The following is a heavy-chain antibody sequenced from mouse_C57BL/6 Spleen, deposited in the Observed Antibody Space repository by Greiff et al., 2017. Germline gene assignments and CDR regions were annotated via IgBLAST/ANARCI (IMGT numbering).Heavy chain of an antibody. V-gene: IGHV14-4*01. CDR3: TWFYYYAMDY. CDR2: IDPENGDT. CDR1: GFNIKDDY. D-gene: IGHD2-2*01. Sequence: EVQRVESGAELVRPGASVKLSCTASGFNIKDDYMHWVKQRPEQGLEWIGWIDPENGDTAYASKFPGTATIPADSSSNTAYLQLSSLTSEDTAVYYCTWFYYYAMDYWGQGTSVTVSS. J-gene: IGHJ4*01.